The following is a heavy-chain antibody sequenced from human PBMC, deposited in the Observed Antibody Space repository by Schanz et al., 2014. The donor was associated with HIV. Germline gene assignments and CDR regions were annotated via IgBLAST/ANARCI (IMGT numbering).Heavy chain of an antibody. CDR2: IWHDGSSK. J-gene: IGHJ4*02. D-gene: IGHD3-22*01. Sequence: QVQLVESGGGVVQPGRSLRLSCAASGFTFSSYGMHWVRQAPGKGLEWVAVIWHDGSSKYYADSVKGRFTISRDTSTNTLYLQMSGLRAEDTAVYYCAKDGSLDYDNSGYYATWGQGTLVTVSS. CDR1: GFTFSSYG. V-gene: IGHV3-33*06. CDR3: AKDGSLDYDNSGYYAT.